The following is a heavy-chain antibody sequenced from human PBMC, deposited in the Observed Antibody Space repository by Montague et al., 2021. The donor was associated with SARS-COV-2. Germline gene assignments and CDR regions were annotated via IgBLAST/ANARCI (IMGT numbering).Heavy chain of an antibody. CDR1: GFTLSSYE. CDR2: ITSSGSTI. V-gene: IGHV3-48*03. Sequence: SLRLSCAASGFTLSSYEMNWVRQAPGKGLEWVSYITSSGSTIYYADSVXGRFTISRDNAKNSLFLQMNSLRAEDTAVYYCARDLRDYDILTGYLWGQGTLVTVSS. J-gene: IGHJ4*02. D-gene: IGHD3-9*01. CDR3: ARDLRDYDILTGYL.